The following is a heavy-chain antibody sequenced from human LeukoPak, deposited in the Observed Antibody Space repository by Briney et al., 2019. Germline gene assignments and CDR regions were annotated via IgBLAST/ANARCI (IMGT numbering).Heavy chain of an antibody. CDR3: ARDPVPAAARHFDY. V-gene: IGHV3-30-3*01. D-gene: IGHD2-2*01. J-gene: IGHJ4*01. CDR2: TSSDGTVK. Sequence: GGSLRLSCAASGFTFSTYAMHWARQAPGKGLEWVAVTSSDGTVKYYPDSVKGRFTISRDNSKNTLYLQVNSLRPEDTGVYDCARDPVPAAARHFDYWGQGTLVTVSS. CDR1: GFTFSTYA.